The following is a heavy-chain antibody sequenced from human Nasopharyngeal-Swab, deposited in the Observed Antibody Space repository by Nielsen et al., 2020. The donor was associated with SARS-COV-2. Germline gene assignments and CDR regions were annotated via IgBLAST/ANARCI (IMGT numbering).Heavy chain of an antibody. J-gene: IGHJ6*02. V-gene: IGHV7-4-1*02. Sequence: WVRQAPGLGLEWMGWINTNTGNPTYAQGFTGRFVFSLDTSVSTAYLQISSLKAEDTAVYYCARDLYSGTKPRFWSGYYGYYYGMDVWGQGTTVTVSS. D-gene: IGHD3-3*01. CDR3: ARDLYSGTKPRFWSGYYGYYYGMDV. CDR2: INTNTGNP.